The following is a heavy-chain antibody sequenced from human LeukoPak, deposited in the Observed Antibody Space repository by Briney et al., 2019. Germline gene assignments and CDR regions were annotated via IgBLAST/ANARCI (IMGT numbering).Heavy chain of an antibody. J-gene: IGHJ4*02. Sequence: PGGSLRLSCAASGFTFSSYWMHWVRQAPGKGLVWVSRIDSFGSSAAYAESVKGRFTVSRDNAKNTLYLQMNSLRAEDAAVYYCAKVGLTVTTILDYFDCWGQGTLVTVSS. CDR2: IDSFGSSA. V-gene: IGHV3-74*03. CDR1: GFTFSSYW. D-gene: IGHD4-11*01. CDR3: AKVGLTVTTILDYFDC.